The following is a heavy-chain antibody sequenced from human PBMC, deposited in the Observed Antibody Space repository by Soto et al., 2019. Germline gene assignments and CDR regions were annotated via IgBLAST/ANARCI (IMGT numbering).Heavy chain of an antibody. CDR1: GFTFSSYA. V-gene: IGHV3-23*01. D-gene: IGHD6-13*01. CDR2: ISGSGGST. Sequence: EVQLLESGGGLVQPGGSLRLSCAASGFTFSSYAMSWVRQAPGKGLEWVSAISGSGGSTYYADSVKGRFTISRDNSKNTLYLKMNSLRAEDTAVYYCALVSSSSRRYYYYGMDVWGQGTTVTVSS. CDR3: ALVSSSSRRYYYYGMDV. J-gene: IGHJ6*02.